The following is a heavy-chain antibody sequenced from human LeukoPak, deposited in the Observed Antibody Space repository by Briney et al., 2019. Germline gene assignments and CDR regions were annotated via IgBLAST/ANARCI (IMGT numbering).Heavy chain of an antibody. CDR1: GGSFSGYY. J-gene: IGHJ5*02. D-gene: IGHD3-3*01. CDR3: ARGRGTIFGVGLRFDP. V-gene: IGHV4-34*01. Sequence: SETLSLTCAVYGGSFSGYYWSWIRQLPGKGLEWIGEINHSGSANYNPSLKSRVTISVDTSKNQFSLKLSSVTAADTAVYYCARGRGTIFGVGLRFDPWGQGTLVTVSS. CDR2: INHSGSA.